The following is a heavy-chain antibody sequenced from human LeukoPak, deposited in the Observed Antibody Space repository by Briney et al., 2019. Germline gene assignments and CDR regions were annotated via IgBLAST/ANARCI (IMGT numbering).Heavy chain of an antibody. Sequence: GGSLRLSCAASGFTFSSYAMGWVRQAPGKGLEWVSAISGGGGSTYYAGSVKGRFTISGDNSKNTLYLQMNSLRAEDTAVYYCAKLMGAAAGYPYFDYWGQGTLVTVSS. CDR2: ISGGGGST. CDR1: GFTFSSYA. J-gene: IGHJ4*02. V-gene: IGHV3-23*01. D-gene: IGHD6-13*01. CDR3: AKLMGAAAGYPYFDY.